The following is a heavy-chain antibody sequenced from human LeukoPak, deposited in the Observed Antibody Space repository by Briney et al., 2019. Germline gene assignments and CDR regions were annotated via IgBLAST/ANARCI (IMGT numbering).Heavy chain of an antibody. D-gene: IGHD5-18*01. J-gene: IGHJ3*02. V-gene: IGHV1-18*01. Sequence: GASVKVSCKASGYNFRYYVIGWVRQAPRQGLEWMGWITAGNGNTNYAQKVQGRVTMTTDTSTSTAYMELRSLRSDDTAVYFCARDSARGYSYGYNAFDIWGQGTMVTVSS. CDR2: ITAGNGNT. CDR1: GYNFRYYV. CDR3: ARDSARGYSYGYNAFDI.